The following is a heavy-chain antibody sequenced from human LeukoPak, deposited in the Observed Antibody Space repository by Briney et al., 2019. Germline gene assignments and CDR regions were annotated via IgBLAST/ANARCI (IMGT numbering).Heavy chain of an antibody. J-gene: IGHJ3*02. D-gene: IGHD1-20*01. CDR1: GGSFSGYY. CDR2: INHSGST. CDR3: ARPPYNWNGFDAFDI. V-gene: IGHV4-34*01. Sequence: SETLSLTCAVYGGSFSGYYWSWIRQPPGKGLEWIGEINHSGSTNYNPSLKSRVTISVDTSKNQFSLKLSSVTAADTAVYYCARPPYNWNGFDAFDIWGQGTMVTVSS.